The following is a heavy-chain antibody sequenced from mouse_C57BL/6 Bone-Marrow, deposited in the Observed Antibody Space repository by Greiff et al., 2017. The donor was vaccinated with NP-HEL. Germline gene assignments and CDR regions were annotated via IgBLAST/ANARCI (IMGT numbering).Heavy chain of an antibody. D-gene: IGHD2-1*01. V-gene: IGHV2-6-1*01. CDR3: ARHIYYGNYRGWGAMDY. CDR2: IWSDGST. J-gene: IGHJ4*01. Sequence: VKLMESGPGLVAPSQRLSITCTVSGFSLTSYGVHWVRQPPGKGLEWLVVIWSDGSTTYNSALKSRLSISKDNSKSQAFLKMNSLQTDDTAMYYWARHIYYGNYRGWGAMDYWGQGTSVTVSS. CDR1: GFSLTSYG.